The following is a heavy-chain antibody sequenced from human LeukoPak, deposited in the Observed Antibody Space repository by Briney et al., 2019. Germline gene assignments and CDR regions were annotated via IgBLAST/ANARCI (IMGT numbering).Heavy chain of an antibody. CDR3: AREPPRIGGNSFDY. CDR2: INHSGRT. D-gene: IGHD4-23*01. J-gene: IGHJ4*02. Sequence: NPSETLSLTCAVYCGSFSGYYWSWIRQSPGKGLEWIGEINHSGRTNYNPSLKSRVTISVDTSKNQFSLKLSSVTAADTAVYYCAREPPRIGGNSFDYWGQGTLVTVSS. CDR1: CGSFSGYY. V-gene: IGHV4-34*01.